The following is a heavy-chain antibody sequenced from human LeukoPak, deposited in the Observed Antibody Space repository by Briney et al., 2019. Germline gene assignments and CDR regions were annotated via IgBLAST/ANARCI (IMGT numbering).Heavy chain of an antibody. CDR2: ITNNGGDV. V-gene: IGHV3-64D*06. Sequence: QPGRSLRLSCSASGFTFSNYGMHWVRQFPGKGLEYVSAITNNGGDVNYSDSVKGRFTISRDNSKNTVFLQMSALRGEDTAVYFCVRRWSSGWCGDYWGQGALVTVSS. J-gene: IGHJ4*02. CDR1: GFTFSNYG. D-gene: IGHD6-19*01. CDR3: VRRWSSGWCGDY.